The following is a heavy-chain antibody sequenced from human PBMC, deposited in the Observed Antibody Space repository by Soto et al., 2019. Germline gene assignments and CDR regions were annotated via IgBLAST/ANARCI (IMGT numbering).Heavy chain of an antibody. CDR2: MNAYSGNT. V-gene: IGHV1-8*02. D-gene: IGHD2-15*01. CDR1: GYTFTSYG. J-gene: IGHJ4*02. Sequence: ASVKVSCKASGYTFTSYGISWVRQAPGQGLEWMGWMNAYSGNTSYAQKLQGRVTMTRNTSISTAYMELSSLRSEDTAVYYCTRPRYCSGGRCYNNFDYWGQGTLVTVSS. CDR3: TRPRYCSGGRCYNNFDY.